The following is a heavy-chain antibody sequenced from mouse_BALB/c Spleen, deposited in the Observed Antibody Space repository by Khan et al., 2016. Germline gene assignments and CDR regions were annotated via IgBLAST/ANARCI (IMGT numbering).Heavy chain of an antibody. D-gene: IGHD2-1*01. Sequence: QVQLKQSGAELVRPGASVTLSCKASGYTFSDYEMHWVKQTPVHGLEWIGAIDPATGGTAYNQKFKGQATLTAGRSSSTAYMELRSLTSEDSAVYYCTRKGIFYGNYDFDSWGQGTTLTVSS. CDR3: TRKGIFYGNYDFDS. J-gene: IGHJ2*01. CDR2: IDPATGGT. V-gene: IGHV1-15*01. CDR1: GYTFSDYE.